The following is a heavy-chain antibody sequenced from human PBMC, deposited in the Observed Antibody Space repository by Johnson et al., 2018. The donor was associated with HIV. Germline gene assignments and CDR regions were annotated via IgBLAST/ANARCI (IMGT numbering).Heavy chain of an antibody. V-gene: IGHV3-66*01. Sequence: EVQLVESGGGLVQPGGSLRLSCAASGFTFSSYWMSWVRQAPGKGLEWVSVIYSGGSTYYADSVKGRFTISRDNSKNTLYLQMNSLRAEDTAVYYCARYRVIGGGYPDAFDIWGQGTMVTVSS. CDR3: ARYRVIGGGYPDAFDI. CDR2: IYSGGST. D-gene: IGHD1-26*01. J-gene: IGHJ3*02. CDR1: GFTFSSYW.